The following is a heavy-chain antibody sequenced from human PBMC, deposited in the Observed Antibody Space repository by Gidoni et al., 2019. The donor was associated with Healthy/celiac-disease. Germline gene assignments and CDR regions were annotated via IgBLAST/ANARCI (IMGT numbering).Heavy chain of an antibody. Sequence: EVQLLESGGGLVQPGGSLRLSCAASGFTFSSYAMSWVRQAPGKGLEWVSAISGSGGSTCYADSVKGRFTISRDNSKNTLYLKMNSLRAEDTAVYYCAKGAGELLTVAEYFQHWGQGTLVTVSS. V-gene: IGHV3-23*01. D-gene: IGHD1-26*01. J-gene: IGHJ1*01. CDR1: GFTFSSYA. CDR2: ISGSGGST. CDR3: AKGAGELLTVAEYFQH.